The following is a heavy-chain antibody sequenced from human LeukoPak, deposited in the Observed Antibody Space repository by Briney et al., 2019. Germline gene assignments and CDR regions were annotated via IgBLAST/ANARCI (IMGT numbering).Heavy chain of an antibody. V-gene: IGHV4-59*01. CDR3: ARDTPPDY. J-gene: IGHJ4*02. CDR1: GGSISSYY. CDR2: IYYSGST. Sequence: SETLSLTCTVSGGSISSYYWSWIRQPPGKGLEWIGYIYYSGSTNYNPSLKSRVTISVDTSKNQFSLKLSSVPAADTAVYYCARDTPPDYWGQGTLVTVSS.